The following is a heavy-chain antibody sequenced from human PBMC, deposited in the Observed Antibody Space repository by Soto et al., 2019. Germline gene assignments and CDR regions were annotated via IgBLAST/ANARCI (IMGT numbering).Heavy chain of an antibody. CDR2: ISGSDGRT. D-gene: IGHD5-18*01. CDR3: AKGVSQYTPLALFDY. CDR1: GFTFSSYA. V-gene: IGHV3-23*01. J-gene: IGHJ4*02. Sequence: EVQLLESGGGLVRPGGSLRLCCAASGFTFSSYAMSWVRQAPGKGLEWVSTISGSDGRTYSTDSVKGRFTISRDNSRNTAYLQMNSLRVEDTAVYYCAKGVSQYTPLALFDYWGRGTLVTVSS.